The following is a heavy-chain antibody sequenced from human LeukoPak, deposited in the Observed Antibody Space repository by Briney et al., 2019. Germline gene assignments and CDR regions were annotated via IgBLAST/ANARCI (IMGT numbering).Heavy chain of an antibody. CDR2: ISSSGTTV. J-gene: IGHJ5*02. D-gene: IGHD3-16*01. CDR1: GFTFSNYS. V-gene: IGHV3-48*01. CDR3: ASELWGASVWFDP. Sequence: SGGSLRLSCAASGFTFSNYSMNWVRQAPGRGLEWVSYISSSGTTVYADSVKGRFTISRDNAKNSLYLQMNSLRAEDTAVYYCASELWGASVWFDPWGQGTLVTVSS.